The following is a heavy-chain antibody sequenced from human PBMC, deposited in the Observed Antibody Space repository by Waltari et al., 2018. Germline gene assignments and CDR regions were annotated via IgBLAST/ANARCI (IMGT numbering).Heavy chain of an antibody. CDR2: IFYSGST. CDR3: ARHDGSGTYLIPKRDWFDP. CDR1: GDSISSSSSY. V-gene: IGHV4-39*01. J-gene: IGHJ5*02. Sequence: QLQLQESGPGLVKPSETLSLTCTVSGDSISSSSSYWGWIRQPPGKGLEWIGSIFYSGSTYYNPSLKSRVTISVDTSKNRFSLKLSSVTAADTAVFYCARHDGSGTYLIPKRDWFDPWGPGTLVTVSS. D-gene: IGHD3-10*01.